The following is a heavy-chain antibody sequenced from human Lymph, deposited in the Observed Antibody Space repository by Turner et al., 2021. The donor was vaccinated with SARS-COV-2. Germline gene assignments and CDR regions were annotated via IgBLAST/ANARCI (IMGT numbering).Heavy chain of an antibody. V-gene: IGHV3-33*01. CDR1: GFTFSSSG. CDR3: ARHNGGRLDY. J-gene: IGHJ4*02. CDR2: IWYDGSNK. Sequence: QVQLVESGGGVVQPGRSLRLSCAAAGFTFSSSGMHGVRQAPGKGLEWVAVIWYDGSNKYYADSVKGRFTISRDNSKNTLYLQMNSLRAEDTAVYYCARHNGGRLDYWGQGTLVTVSS. D-gene: IGHD3-16*01.